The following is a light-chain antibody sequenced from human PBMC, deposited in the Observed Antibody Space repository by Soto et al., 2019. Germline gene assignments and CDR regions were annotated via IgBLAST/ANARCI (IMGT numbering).Light chain of an antibody. J-gene: IGKJ1*01. CDR1: QTISSW. CDR3: QNYNSYSEA. V-gene: IGKV1-5*03. Sequence: DIQMTQSPSTLSGSVGDRVTITCRASQTISSWLAWYQQKPGKAPKLLIYKASTLKSGVPSRFSGSGSGTEFTLTISSLQPDDFATYYCQNYNSYSEAFGQGNKVDLK. CDR2: KAS.